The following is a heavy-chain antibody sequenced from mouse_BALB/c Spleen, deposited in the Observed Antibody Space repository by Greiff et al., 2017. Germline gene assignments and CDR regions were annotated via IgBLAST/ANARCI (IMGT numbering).Heavy chain of an antibody. J-gene: IGHJ3*01. Sequence: VKVVESGPGLVAPSQSLSITCTVSGFSLTSYGVYWVRQPPGKGLEWLGVIWAGGSTNYNSALMSRLSISKDNSKSQVFLKMNSLQTDDTAMYYCARDYLSLLRIAYWGQGTLVTVSA. V-gene: IGHV2-9*02. CDR3: ARDYLSLLRIAY. CDR2: IWAGGST. CDR1: GFSLTSYG. D-gene: IGHD1-1*01.